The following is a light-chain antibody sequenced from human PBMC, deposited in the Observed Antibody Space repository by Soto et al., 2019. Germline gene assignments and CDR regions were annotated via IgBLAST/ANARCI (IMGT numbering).Light chain of an antibody. CDR3: QQYNNWPFT. Sequence: EIVMTQSPATLSVSPGERATLSCRASQSVSSNLAWYQQKPGQAPRLLIDGASTRATGIPARFGGSGSGTEITLTITSLQSEDFAVYYCQQYNNWPFTFGAGTKVAIK. J-gene: IGKJ3*01. CDR1: QSVSSN. CDR2: GAS. V-gene: IGKV3-15*01.